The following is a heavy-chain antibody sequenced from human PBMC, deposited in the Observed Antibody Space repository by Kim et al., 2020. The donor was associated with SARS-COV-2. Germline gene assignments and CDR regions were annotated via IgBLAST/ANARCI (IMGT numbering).Heavy chain of an antibody. Sequence: GGSLRLSCAGSGFTFSGFAMSWVRQAPGKGLEWVSHLSGTGPNSYYADSVKGRFTISRDNSRDTLFLQMNSLRAEDTAVYYCAKRGPIGGYTYGAPYYFDSWGQGILVSVSS. CDR3: AKRGPIGGYTYGAPYYFDS. J-gene: IGHJ4*02. D-gene: IGHD5-18*01. CDR2: LSGTGPNS. V-gene: IGHV3-23*01. CDR1: GFTFSGFA.